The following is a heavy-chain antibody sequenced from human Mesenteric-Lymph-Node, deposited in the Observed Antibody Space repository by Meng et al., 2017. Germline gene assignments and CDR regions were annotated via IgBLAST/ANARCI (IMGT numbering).Heavy chain of an antibody. CDR3: ARIRPHIT. V-gene: IGHV4-39*07. D-gene: IGHD3-16*01. Sequence: SETLSLTCTVSGASVSTVGYNWGWVRQPPGKGLEWIGTTYYSASAFYNPSLQSRVTISLDTSKNQVSLKLSSVTAADTAVYYCARIRPHITWGRGTRVTVSS. J-gene: IGHJ4*02. CDR1: GASVSTVGYN. CDR2: TYYSASA.